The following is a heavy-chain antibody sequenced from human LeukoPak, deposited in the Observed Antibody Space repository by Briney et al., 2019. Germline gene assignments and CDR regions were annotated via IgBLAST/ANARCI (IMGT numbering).Heavy chain of an antibody. CDR1: GFTFINAW. Sequence: GGSLRLSCVASGFTFINAWMSWVRQAPGKGLEWVSRISATTGRTYYTDSVKGRFTISRDNSKDTLYLRMNSLSVEDTAVYYCAKGDSSTWYAGRLDNWGQGTLVTVSS. J-gene: IGHJ4*02. CDR3: AKGDSSTWYAGRLDN. V-gene: IGHV3-23*01. CDR2: ISATTGRT. D-gene: IGHD2-2*01.